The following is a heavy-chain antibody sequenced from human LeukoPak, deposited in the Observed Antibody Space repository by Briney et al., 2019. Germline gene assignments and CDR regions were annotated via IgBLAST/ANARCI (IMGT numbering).Heavy chain of an antibody. CDR3: AGTYDSSGYYYVRFAFDI. J-gene: IGHJ3*02. V-gene: IGHV3-48*04. CDR2: ISSSGSTI. Sequence: GGSLRLSCTASGFTFSSYSMNWVRQAPGKGLEWVSYISSSGSTIYYADSVKGRFTISRDNAKNSLYLQMNSLRAEDTAVYYCAGTYDSSGYYYVRFAFDIWGQGTMVTVSS. CDR1: GFTFSSYS. D-gene: IGHD3-22*01.